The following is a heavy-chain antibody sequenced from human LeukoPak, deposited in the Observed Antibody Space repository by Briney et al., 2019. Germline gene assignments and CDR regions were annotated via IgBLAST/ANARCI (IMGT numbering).Heavy chain of an antibody. CDR1: GGSFSGYY. Sequence: PETLSLTCAVYGGSFSGYYWSWIRQPPGKGLEWIGEINHSGSTNYNPSLKSRVTISVDTSKNQFSLKLSSVTAADTAVYYCARHSTIFGVVIMGWFDPWGQGTLVTVSS. CDR3: ARHSTIFGVVIMGWFDP. D-gene: IGHD3-3*01. J-gene: IGHJ5*02. CDR2: INHSGST. V-gene: IGHV4-34*01.